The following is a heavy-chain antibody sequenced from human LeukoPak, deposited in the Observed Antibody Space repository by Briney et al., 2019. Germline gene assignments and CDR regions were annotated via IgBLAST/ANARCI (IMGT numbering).Heavy chain of an antibody. J-gene: IGHJ4*02. CDR2: ISSGSSFT. CDR3: ARRGGQDTLTAYPDY. CDR1: GFSFSSYA. Sequence: GGSLRLSCAASGFSFSSYAMSWVSQAPGKGLEWVSLISSGSSFTYYADSVKGRFTIYRDNAKNSLYLQMNSLGVEDTAVYYCARRGGQDTLTAYPDYWGQGTLVTVSS. D-gene: IGHD3-9*01. V-gene: IGHV3-21*01.